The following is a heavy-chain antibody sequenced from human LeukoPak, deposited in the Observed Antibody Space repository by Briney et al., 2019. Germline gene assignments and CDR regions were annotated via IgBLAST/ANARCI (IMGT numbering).Heavy chain of an antibody. CDR1: GYTFTDYY. CDR3: ARGYSSSSYDH. D-gene: IGHD6-13*01. CDR2: INANSGGT. J-gene: IGHJ5*02. Sequence: GASVKVSCKASGYTFTDYYIHRVRQAPGQGLEWMGWINANSGGTGYAPKFQGRVTMTRDTSISTAYMELSRLRSDDTAVYYCARGYSSSSYDHWGQGTLVTVSS. V-gene: IGHV1-2*02.